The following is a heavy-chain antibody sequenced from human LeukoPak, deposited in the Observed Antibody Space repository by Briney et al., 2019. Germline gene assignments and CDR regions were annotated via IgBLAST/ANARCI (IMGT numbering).Heavy chain of an antibody. J-gene: IGHJ3*02. CDR2: IYTSGST. Sequence: SETLSLTCTVSGGSISSGSYYWSWIRQPAGKGLEWIGRIYTSGSTSYNPSLKSRVTISVDTSKNQFSLKLSSVTAADTAVYYCARDQNWGDAFDIWGQGTMVTVSS. D-gene: IGHD7-27*01. CDR3: ARDQNWGDAFDI. CDR1: GGSISSGSYY. V-gene: IGHV4-61*02.